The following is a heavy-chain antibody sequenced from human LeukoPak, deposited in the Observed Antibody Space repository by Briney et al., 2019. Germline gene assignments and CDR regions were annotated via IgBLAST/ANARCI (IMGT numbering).Heavy chain of an antibody. Sequence: EASVKVSCKASGGTFSSYAISWVRQAPGQGLEWMGGIIPIFGTANYAQKFQGRVTITADEPTSTAYMKLSSLRSEDTAVYYCARVPRCSGGSCPSYFQHWGQGTLVTVSS. CDR1: GGTFSSYA. CDR3: ARVPRCSGGSCPSYFQH. CDR2: IIPIFGTA. D-gene: IGHD2-15*01. J-gene: IGHJ1*01. V-gene: IGHV1-69*13.